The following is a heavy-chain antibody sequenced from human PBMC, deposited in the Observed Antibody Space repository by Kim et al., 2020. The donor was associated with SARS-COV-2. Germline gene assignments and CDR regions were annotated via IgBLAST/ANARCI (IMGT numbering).Heavy chain of an antibody. CDR2: ISYIGST. J-gene: IGHJ4*02. Sequence: SETLSLTCTVSGGSISSGGYYWTWIRQHPGKGLEWIGYISYIGSTYYNPSLKSRVTISVDMSKNEFSLRLTSVTAADTAVYYCARGHDISGYYYDYWGQGSLVTVSS. CDR1: GGSISSGGYY. D-gene: IGHD3-22*01. CDR3: ARGHDISGYYYDY. V-gene: IGHV4-31*03.